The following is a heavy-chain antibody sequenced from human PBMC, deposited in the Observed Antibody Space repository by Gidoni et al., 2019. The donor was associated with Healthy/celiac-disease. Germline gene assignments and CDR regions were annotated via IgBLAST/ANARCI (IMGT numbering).Heavy chain of an antibody. Sequence: EVQLLESGGGLVQPGGSLRLSCAASGFTFSRYAMSWVRLVPGQGMVWVSAISGSGGSTYYEDSVKGRFTISRDNSKNTLYLQMNSLRAEDTAVYYCAKGAIVVVCGDYWGQGTLVTVSS. CDR2: ISGSGGST. V-gene: IGHV3-23*01. D-gene: IGHD2-15*01. CDR3: AKGAIVVVCGDY. J-gene: IGHJ4*02. CDR1: GFTFSRYA.